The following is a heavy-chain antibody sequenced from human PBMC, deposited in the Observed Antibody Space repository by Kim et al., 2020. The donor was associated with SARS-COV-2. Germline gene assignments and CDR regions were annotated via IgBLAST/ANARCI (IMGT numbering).Heavy chain of an antibody. J-gene: IGHJ5*02. D-gene: IGHD1-26*01. V-gene: IGHV3-7*03. CDR3: ARGAGSSVFDP. Sequence: GGSLRLSCAASGFTFSNYWMTWVRQTPGKGLEWVASIKHDGSGQYYVDSLKGRFTISRDNAKNSLYLQMNSLRDEDTALYHCARGAGSSVFDPWGQGTLVTVSS. CDR2: IKHDGSGQ. CDR1: GFTFSNYW.